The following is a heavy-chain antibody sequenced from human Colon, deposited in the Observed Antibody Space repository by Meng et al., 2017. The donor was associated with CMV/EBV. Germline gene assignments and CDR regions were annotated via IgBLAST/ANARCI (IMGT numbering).Heavy chain of an antibody. CDR1: GVSLTTTGAG. D-gene: IGHD2-8*02. J-gene: IGHJ4*02. V-gene: IGHV2-5*02. Sequence: TTLKEPGPALLKPTQTLTLTCPFSGVSLTTTGAGVAWVRQPPGKAPELLALIHWDDDKRYSPSLKNRLNITKDTSKNQVVLSMTDLDPADTGTFYCAHHSLTILTDWGQGALVTVSS. CDR2: IHWDDDK. CDR3: AHHSLTILTD.